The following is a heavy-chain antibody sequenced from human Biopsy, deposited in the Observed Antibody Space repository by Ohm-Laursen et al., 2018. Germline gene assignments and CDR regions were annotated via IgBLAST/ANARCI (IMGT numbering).Heavy chain of an antibody. D-gene: IGHD4-17*01. CDR2: INTYSGNT. Sequence: SSVKVSCKASGYTFTTYGISWVRQAPGQGLEWMGWINTYSGNTNYGKKFHDRVIMTSDTSTSTAYLEHRSLRSDDTVVYYCARDYYPYVDYLKDVPLCDSWGQGTLVTVPS. CDR1: GYTFTTYG. J-gene: IGHJ4*02. CDR3: ARDYYPYVDYLKDVPLCDS. V-gene: IGHV1-18*01.